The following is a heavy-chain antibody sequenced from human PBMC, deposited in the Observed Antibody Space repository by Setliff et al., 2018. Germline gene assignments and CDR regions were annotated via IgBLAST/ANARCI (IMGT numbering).Heavy chain of an antibody. V-gene: IGHV3-72*01. CDR3: VNSGNPSRAEHFQH. CDR1: GFAFGDYF. J-gene: IGHJ1*01. D-gene: IGHD1-1*01. Sequence: GGSLRLSCAASGFAFGDYFMSWIREAPGKGLEWVARSRDKASSHTIEYAASVKGRFTISRDDSNNSLYLQMNSLKTEDTAVYYCVNSGNPSRAEHFQHWGQGTLVTVSS. CDR2: SRDKASSHTI.